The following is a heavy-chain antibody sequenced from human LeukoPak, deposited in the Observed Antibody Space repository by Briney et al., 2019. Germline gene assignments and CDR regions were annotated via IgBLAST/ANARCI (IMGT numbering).Heavy chain of an antibody. CDR1: GDTFTNYA. Sequence: GASVKVSCKASGDTFTNYAMHWVRQAPGQRLEWMGWINTGNGNTKYSQEFQGRATITRDTSANTAYMELSSLRCEDMAVYYCARAVKYRSGPLTDLLPYYFDYWGQGTLVTVSS. J-gene: IGHJ4*02. V-gene: IGHV1-3*03. CDR2: INTGNGNT. D-gene: IGHD6-19*01. CDR3: ARAVKYRSGPLTDLLPYYFDY.